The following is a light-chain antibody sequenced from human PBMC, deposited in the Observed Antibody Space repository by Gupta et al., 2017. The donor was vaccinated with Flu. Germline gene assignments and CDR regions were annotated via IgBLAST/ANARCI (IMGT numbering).Light chain of an antibody. CDR1: SSDIGSYNR. Sequence: SALTQPPSVSGSPGQSVTISCTGTSSDIGSYNRVSCYHHPPGTAPNLMIYEVSNRPAGVPSRFSGSKSGNTASLTISGLQAEDEADYYCSSYTSSSTYVFGTGTKVTVL. CDR3: SSYTSSSTYV. V-gene: IGLV2-18*02. J-gene: IGLJ1*01. CDR2: EVS.